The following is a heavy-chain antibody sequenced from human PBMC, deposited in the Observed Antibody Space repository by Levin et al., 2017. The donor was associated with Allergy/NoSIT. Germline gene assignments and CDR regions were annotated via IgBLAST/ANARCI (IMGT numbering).Heavy chain of an antibody. V-gene: IGHV4-39*07. CDR1: GGSISSSSYY. D-gene: IGHD2-8*01. J-gene: IGHJ6*02. CDR2: IYYSGST. CDR3: ARDEMVHEIQYYYGIDV. Sequence: ASETLSLTCTVSGGSISSSSYYWGWIRQPPGKGLEWIGNIYYSGSTYYNPSLRSRVSISVDTSKNQFSLKVSSVTAADTAVYYCARDEMVHEIQYYYGIDVWGQGTTVTVSS.